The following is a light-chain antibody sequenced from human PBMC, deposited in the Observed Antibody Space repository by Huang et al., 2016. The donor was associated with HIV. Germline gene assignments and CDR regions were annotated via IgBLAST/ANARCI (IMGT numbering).Light chain of an antibody. V-gene: IGKV1-13*02. CDR1: QVISSA. CDR2: GAS. CDR3: QKYYSYPCT. J-gene: IGKJ1*01. Sequence: IQLTQSPSSLSASVGDRVVITCRACQVISSALAWYQQKPGKPPMLLIYGASDLGGGVPDRFSGTESGTEFTLTVSNLQHEDFATYFCQKYYSYPCTFGQGTRVEIK.